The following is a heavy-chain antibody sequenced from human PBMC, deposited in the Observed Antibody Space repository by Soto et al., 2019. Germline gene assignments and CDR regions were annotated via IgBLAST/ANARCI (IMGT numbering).Heavy chain of an antibody. CDR2: IPNNGSP. CDR1: GGSVRTGSYH. Sequence: SETLSLTCSVSGGSVRTGSYHWSWIRQPPGKGLEWIGFIPNNGSPDYNPSLKSRVVVSIDRSKNQFSLKVNSVTAADTAVYFCARIGWGGDSWGQGTLVTVS. V-gene: IGHV4-61*01. J-gene: IGHJ4*02. D-gene: IGHD7-27*01. CDR3: ARIGWGGDS.